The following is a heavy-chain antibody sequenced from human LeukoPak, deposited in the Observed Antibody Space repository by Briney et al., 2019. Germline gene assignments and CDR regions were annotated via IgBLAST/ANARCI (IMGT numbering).Heavy chain of an antibody. V-gene: IGHV3-30-3*01. Sequence: PGGSLGLSCAASGFTFSSYTMHWVRQAPGKGLEWVAVISYDGNTKYYADSVKGRFTISRDDSKSTLYLQMNSLRDEDTAVYYCARRVQAAVLDYWGQGTLLTVSS. CDR2: ISYDGNTK. D-gene: IGHD6-13*01. J-gene: IGHJ4*02. CDR3: ARRVQAAVLDY. CDR1: GFTFSSYT.